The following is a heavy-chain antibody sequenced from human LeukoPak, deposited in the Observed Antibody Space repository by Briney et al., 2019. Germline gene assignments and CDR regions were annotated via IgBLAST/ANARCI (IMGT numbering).Heavy chain of an antibody. Sequence: GGSLRLSCAASGFIFDDYAMHWVRQAPGKGLEWVSGISWNSGSIEYVDSVEGRFTISRDNAKNSLYLQMNSLRAEVTAFYYCAKADGFFRGYYDHWGQGTLVTVSS. J-gene: IGHJ4*02. D-gene: IGHD5-24*01. V-gene: IGHV3-9*01. CDR2: ISWNSGSI. CDR3: AKADGFFRGYYDH. CDR1: GFIFDDYA.